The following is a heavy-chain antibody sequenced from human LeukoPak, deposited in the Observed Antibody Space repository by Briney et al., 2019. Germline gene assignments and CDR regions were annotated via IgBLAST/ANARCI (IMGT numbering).Heavy chain of an antibody. CDR1: GDSVSSNGAA. V-gene: IGHV6-1*01. Sequence: SQTLSLTCAISGDSVSSNGAAWNWIRQSPSRGLEWLGRTYYRSKWYNDYAVPVKSRITINPDTSKNQFSLQLNSVTPEDTAVYYCARARYCSGGSCYDEFDYWGQGTLVTVSS. CDR2: TYYRSKWYN. J-gene: IGHJ4*02. D-gene: IGHD2-15*01. CDR3: ARARYCSGGSCYDEFDY.